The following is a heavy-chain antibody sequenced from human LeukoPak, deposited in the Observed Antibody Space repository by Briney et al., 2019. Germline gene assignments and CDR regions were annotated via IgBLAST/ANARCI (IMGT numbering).Heavy chain of an antibody. CDR2: ISYDGSDK. J-gene: IGHJ4*02. D-gene: IGHD6-6*01. V-gene: IGHV3-30*18. Sequence: TGGSLRLSCAASGFTFSSYGMHWVRQAPGKGPEWVAVISYDGSDKDYADSVKGRFTISRDNSKNTLYLQMNSLRAEDTAVYYCAKDLAARPMIDYWGQGTLVTVSS. CDR3: AKDLAARPMIDY. CDR1: GFTFSSYG.